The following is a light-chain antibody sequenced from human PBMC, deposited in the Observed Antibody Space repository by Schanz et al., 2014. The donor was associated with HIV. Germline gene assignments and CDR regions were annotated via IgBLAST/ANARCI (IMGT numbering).Light chain of an antibody. J-gene: IGLJ2*01. Sequence: QSVLTQPPSASGSPGQSVTISCTGTTSDVGAYNYVSWYQQHPDKAPQLLIYEVNMRPSGVPDRFSGSKSGNTASLTVSGLQAEDEADYYCISYAGTNNPVFGGGTKLTVL. CDR1: TSDVGAYNY. CDR2: EVN. V-gene: IGLV2-8*01. CDR3: ISYAGTNNPV.